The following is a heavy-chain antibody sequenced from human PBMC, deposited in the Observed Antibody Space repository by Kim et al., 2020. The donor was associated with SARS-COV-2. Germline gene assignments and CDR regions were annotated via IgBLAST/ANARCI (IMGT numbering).Heavy chain of an antibody. CDR3: ARHSSSWYWFDP. D-gene: IGHD6-13*01. V-gene: IGHV4-39*01. J-gene: IGHJ5*02. Sequence: YNPPLKSRVTISVDTSKNQFSLKLSSVTAADTAVYYCARHSSSWYWFDPWGQGTLVTVSS.